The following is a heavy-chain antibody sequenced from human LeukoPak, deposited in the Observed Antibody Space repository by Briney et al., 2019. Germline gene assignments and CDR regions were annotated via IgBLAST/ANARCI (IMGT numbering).Heavy chain of an antibody. Sequence: GGSLRLSCAASGFTFSSYGMRWVRQAPGKGLEWVAFIRYDGSNKYYADSVKGRFTTSRDNSKNTLYLQMNSLRAEDTAVYYCAKEPYWCSSTSCYTGFDYWGQGTLVTVSS. V-gene: IGHV3-30*02. CDR1: GFTFSSYG. CDR3: AKEPYWCSSTSCYTGFDY. CDR2: IRYDGSNK. D-gene: IGHD2-2*02. J-gene: IGHJ4*02.